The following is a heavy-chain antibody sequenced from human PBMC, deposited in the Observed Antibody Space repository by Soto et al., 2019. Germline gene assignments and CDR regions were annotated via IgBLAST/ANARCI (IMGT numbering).Heavy chain of an antibody. CDR2: IYPGDSDT. Sequence: PGDSLKISCKGSGYSFIDYLIGWVRQVPGKGLEWMGVIYPGDSDTRYSPSFQGQVTISADKSISTAYLQWSSLKASDTAMYYCARDVYFDYWGQGTLVTVSS. CDR3: ARDVYFDY. J-gene: IGHJ4*02. CDR1: GYSFIDYL. V-gene: IGHV5-51*01.